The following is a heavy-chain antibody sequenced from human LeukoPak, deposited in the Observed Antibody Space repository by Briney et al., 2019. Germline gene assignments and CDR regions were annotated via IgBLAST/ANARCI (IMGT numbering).Heavy chain of an antibody. CDR1: GNVFSDYW. Sequence: GESLKISCKGSGNVFSDYWIGWVRQMPGKGLEWLGIIYLDDSDTRYSPSFVGQVTISADKSTSTAFLQWGSLKASDTAMYYCARPDYYHTSGYYPRLFDIWGQGTMVTVSP. CDR2: IYLDDSDT. D-gene: IGHD3-22*01. V-gene: IGHV5-51*01. CDR3: ARPDYYHTSGYYPRLFDI. J-gene: IGHJ3*02.